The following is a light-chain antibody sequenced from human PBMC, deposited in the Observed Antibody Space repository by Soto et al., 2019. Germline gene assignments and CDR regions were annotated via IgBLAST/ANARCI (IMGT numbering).Light chain of an antibody. J-gene: IGKJ4*01. CDR3: LPYGGSLT. V-gene: IGKV3-20*01. CDR1: QSITTHS. Sequence: EIVLTQSPGTLSLSPGERATLSCRASQSITTHSLAWYQQKPGPAPRLLIYGAISRASGIPDRFSASASGTDFTLTISRLEPEDFAVYLCLPYGGSLTFGGGTQMDIK. CDR2: GAI.